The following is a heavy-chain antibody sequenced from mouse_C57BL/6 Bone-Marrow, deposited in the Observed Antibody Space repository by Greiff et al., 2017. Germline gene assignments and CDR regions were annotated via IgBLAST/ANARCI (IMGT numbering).Heavy chain of an antibody. CDR1: GFTFSDYY. Sequence: EVMLVESGGGLVQPGGSLKLSCAASGFTFSDYYMYWVRQTPEKRLEWVAYISNGGGSTYYPDTVKGRFTISRDNAKNTLYLQMSRLKSEDTAMYYCARLITTVVAPYAMDYWGQGTSVTVSS. CDR2: ISNGGGST. CDR3: ARLITTVVAPYAMDY. J-gene: IGHJ4*01. V-gene: IGHV5-12*01. D-gene: IGHD1-1*01.